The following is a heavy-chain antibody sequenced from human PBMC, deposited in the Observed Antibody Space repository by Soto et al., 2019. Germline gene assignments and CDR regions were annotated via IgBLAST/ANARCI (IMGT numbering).Heavy chain of an antibody. CDR3: ARDRGVAPPVAGNTHYYYYMDV. CDR1: GYSFTNYG. CDR2: ISAYNGNT. V-gene: IGHV1-18*01. J-gene: IGHJ6*03. Sequence: QDQLVQSGVEVKKPGASVKVSCKASGYSFTNYGITWVRQAPGQGFEWMGWISAYNGNTNYAQKFQGRVTMTTDASTSTASLELRRLRSDDTAVYYCARDRGVAPPVAGNTHYYYYMDVWGKGTTVTVSS. D-gene: IGHD6-19*01.